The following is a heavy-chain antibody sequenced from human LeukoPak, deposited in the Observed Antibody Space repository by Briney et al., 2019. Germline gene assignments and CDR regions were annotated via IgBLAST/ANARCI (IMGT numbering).Heavy chain of an antibody. J-gene: IGHJ4*01. CDR2: INPNTGGT. CDR3: ARDLGGSTGAPWCYFDY. CDR1: GYTFTDYY. Sequence: GASVKVSCKASGYTFTDYYFHWVRQVPGQGLECMGWINPNTGGTNYPQKFQGRVTMTRDTSISTAYMELTSLRSDDTAVYYCARDLGGSTGAPWCYFDYWGQGTLVTVSS. V-gene: IGHV1-2*02. D-gene: IGHD2-2*01.